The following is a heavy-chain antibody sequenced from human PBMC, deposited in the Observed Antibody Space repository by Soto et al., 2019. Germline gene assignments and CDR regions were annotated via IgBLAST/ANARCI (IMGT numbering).Heavy chain of an antibody. J-gene: IGHJ4*02. D-gene: IGHD3-16*01. Sequence: QVQLVQSGGEVKKPGASVKVSCKTSGYTFTTYGISWVRQAPGQGLEWVGWISAYSGKTHYAQKFQGKVTMTTDTCTNTAYLELRSLRSDDTAVYYCARDPYLGDYQYWGQGTLVTVSS. CDR2: ISAYSGKT. V-gene: IGHV1-18*01. CDR3: ARDPYLGDYQY. CDR1: GYTFTTYG.